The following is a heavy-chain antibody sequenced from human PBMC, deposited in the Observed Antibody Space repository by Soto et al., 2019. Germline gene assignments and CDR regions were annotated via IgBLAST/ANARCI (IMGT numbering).Heavy chain of an antibody. CDR2: TYPSGST. CDR3: ATGRSEVVPGAMDT. J-gene: IGHJ5*02. Sequence: EQLQESGPGLVKPSETLSLSCTVSGGSFSSYYCNWVRKSAGKGLEWIGRTYPSGSTTYNPSLKSRLTMSVDTSKNQFSLRLTSMTAADTAVYYCATGRSEVVPGAMDTWGQGTLVTVSS. V-gene: IGHV4-4*07. CDR1: GGSFSSYY. D-gene: IGHD2-2*01.